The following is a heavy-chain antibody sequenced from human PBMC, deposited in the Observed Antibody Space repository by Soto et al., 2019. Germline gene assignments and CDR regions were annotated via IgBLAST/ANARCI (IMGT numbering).Heavy chain of an antibody. J-gene: IGHJ6*02. D-gene: IGHD2-21*02. CDR2: IIPIFGTA. CDR3: ARRAYCGGDCYSTLLHYYYYGMDV. CDR1: GGTYSSYA. V-gene: IGHV1-69*01. Sequence: QVQLVQSGAEVKKPGSSVKVSCKASGGTYSSYAISWVRQAPGQGLEWMGGIIPIFGTANYAQKFQGRVTITADESTSTAYMELSSLRSEDTAVYYCARRAYCGGDCYSTLLHYYYYGMDVWGQGTTVTVSS.